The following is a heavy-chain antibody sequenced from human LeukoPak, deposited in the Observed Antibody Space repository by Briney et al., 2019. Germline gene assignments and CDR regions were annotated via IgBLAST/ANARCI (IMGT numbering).Heavy chain of an antibody. Sequence: GGSLRLSCAASGFTFSSYNMNWVRQAPGKGLEWVSSITSSSSYIYYADSVKGRFTISRDNVKNSLYLQMNSLRVEDTAVYYCAKVAKYYYGSETYYFFEHWGQGTPVTASS. V-gene: IGHV3-21*01. CDR3: AKVAKYYYGSETYYFFEH. CDR1: GFTFSSYN. J-gene: IGHJ4*02. CDR2: ITSSSSYI. D-gene: IGHD3-10*01.